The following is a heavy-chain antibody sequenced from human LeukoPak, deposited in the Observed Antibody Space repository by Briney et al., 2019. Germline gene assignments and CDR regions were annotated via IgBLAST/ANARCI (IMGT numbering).Heavy chain of an antibody. J-gene: IGHJ4*02. Sequence: SETLSLTCTVSGGSISSYYWSWIRQPPGKGLEWLGYIYYSGSTNYNPSLKSRVTISVDTSKNQFSLKLSSVTAADTAVYYCARRGSSTFFGYFDYWGQGTLVTVSS. CDR3: ARRGSSTFFGYFDY. CDR1: GGSISSYY. CDR2: IYYSGST. V-gene: IGHV4-59*01. D-gene: IGHD2-2*01.